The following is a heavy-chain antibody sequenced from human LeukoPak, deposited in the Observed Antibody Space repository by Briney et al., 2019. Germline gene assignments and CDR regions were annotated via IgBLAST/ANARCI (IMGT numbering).Heavy chain of an antibody. J-gene: IGHJ3*02. CDR3: AKCSAGYYNDACDI. V-gene: IGHV3-23*01. CDR2: ISGGGAKI. CDR1: RFTFDNYV. D-gene: IGHD3-10*02. Sequence: GGALRHSRAACRFTFDNYVINWVRQAPGKGREWVSHISGGGAKIHYSDSVKGRFTISRDNHKNTLYLQINNLRAEDTAMYFCAKCSAGYYNDACDIWGRGTMVSVSS.